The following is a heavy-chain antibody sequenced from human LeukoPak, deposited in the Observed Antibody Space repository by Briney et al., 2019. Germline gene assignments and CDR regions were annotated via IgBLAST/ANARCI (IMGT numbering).Heavy chain of an antibody. D-gene: IGHD3-22*01. Sequence: PSETLSLTCTVSGGSISSYYWSWIRQPPGKGLEWIGYIYYSGSTNYNPSLKSRVTISVDTSKNQFSLKLSSVTAADTAVYYCARSPPTYYYDSSGYRIYYYGMDVWGQGTTVTVSS. V-gene: IGHV4-59*12. J-gene: IGHJ6*02. CDR1: GGSISSYY. CDR2: IYYSGST. CDR3: ARSPPTYYYDSSGYRIYYYGMDV.